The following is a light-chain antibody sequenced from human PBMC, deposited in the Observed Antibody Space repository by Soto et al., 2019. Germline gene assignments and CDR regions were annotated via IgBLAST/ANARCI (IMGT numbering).Light chain of an antibody. CDR2: DAS. V-gene: IGKV3D-15*01. CDR3: QQYNNWPLT. Sequence: EIVMTQSPGTLSVSPGERATLSCRAGQGVDNDLAWYQQKPGQPPRLLIYDASTRATGIPARFSGSQSGTEFTLTISSLLSEDFAVYSCQQYNNWPLTFGGGTKVDIK. J-gene: IGKJ4*01. CDR1: QGVDND.